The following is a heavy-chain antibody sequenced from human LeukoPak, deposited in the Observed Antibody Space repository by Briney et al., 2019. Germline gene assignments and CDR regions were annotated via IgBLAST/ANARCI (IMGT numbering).Heavy chain of an antibody. V-gene: IGHV3-7*01. CDR2: IKQDGSEK. D-gene: IGHD3-22*01. CDR1: GFTFSSYW. J-gene: IGHJ4*02. Sequence: GGSLRLSCAASGFTFSSYWMSWVRQAPGKGLEWVANIKQDGSEKYYVDSVKGRFTISRDNAKNTVYLQMNSLRAEDTAVYYCVRDWGYDSSGYWQKYFDTWGQGTLVTVSS. CDR3: VRDWGYDSSGYWQKYFDT.